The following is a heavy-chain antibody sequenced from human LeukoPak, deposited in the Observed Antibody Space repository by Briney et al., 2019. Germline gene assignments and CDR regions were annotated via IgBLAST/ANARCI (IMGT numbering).Heavy chain of an antibody. CDR1: GFTFSNYW. J-gene: IGHJ6*03. D-gene: IGHD1-26*01. CDR3: ARDPYSGSYGDYYYYYMDV. V-gene: IGHV3-74*01. CDR2: INSDGINT. Sequence: GGSLRLSCAASGFTFSNYWMHWVRQAPGKGLVWVSRINSDGINTSYADSVKGRFTISRDNAKNTLNLQMNSLRAEDTAVYYCARDPYSGSYGDYYYYYMDVWGKGTTVTISS.